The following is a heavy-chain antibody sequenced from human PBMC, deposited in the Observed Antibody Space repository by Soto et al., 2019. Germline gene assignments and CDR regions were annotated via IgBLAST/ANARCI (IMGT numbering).Heavy chain of an antibody. CDR1: GFIFSTYG. CDR2: VWSDGSKK. Sequence: QVQVVESGGGVVQPGRSLRLSCAASGFIFSTYGMHWVRQAPGKGLEWVALVWSDGSKKYYADSVKGRFTISRDNSKDTLHLQMNSLRAEDTAVYYCVRVFDTYYFDLWGQGTLVTVST. V-gene: IGHV3-33*01. J-gene: IGHJ4*02. D-gene: IGHD3-9*01. CDR3: VRVFDTYYFDL.